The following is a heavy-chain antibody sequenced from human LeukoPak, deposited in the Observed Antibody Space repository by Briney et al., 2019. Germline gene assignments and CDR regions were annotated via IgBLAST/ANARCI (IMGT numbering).Heavy chain of an antibody. CDR1: GGSFSGYY. CDR3: AGDYGEGWFDP. D-gene: IGHD4-17*01. J-gene: IGHJ5*02. V-gene: IGHV4-34*01. Sequence: SETLSLTCAVYGGSFSGYYWSWIRQPPGKGLEWIGEINHSGSTNYNPSLKSRVTISVDTSKNQFSLKLSSVTAADTAVYYCAGDYGEGWFDPWGQGTLVTVSS. CDR2: INHSGST.